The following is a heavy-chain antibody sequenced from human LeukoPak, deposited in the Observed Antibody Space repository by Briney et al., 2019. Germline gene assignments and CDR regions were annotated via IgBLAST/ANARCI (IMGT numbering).Heavy chain of an antibody. CDR3: AKDSGTERFVGAFDI. V-gene: IGHV3-9*01. D-gene: IGHD1-1*01. CDR2: ISWNSGSI. Sequence: PGGSLRLSCAASGFTFDDYAMHWVRQAPGKGLEWVSGISWNSGSIGYADSVKGRFTISRDNAKNSLYLQMNSLRAEDTALYYCAKDSGTERFVGAFDIWGQGTMVTVSS. J-gene: IGHJ3*02. CDR1: GFTFDDYA.